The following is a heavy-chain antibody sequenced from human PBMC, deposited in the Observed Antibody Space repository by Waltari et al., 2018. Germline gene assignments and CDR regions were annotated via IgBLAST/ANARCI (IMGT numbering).Heavy chain of an antibody. CDR2: VSGGSSYL. Sequence: EVQLVESGGGLVKPGGSLRLSCAPSGFPCSSYKRNWVRQAPGKGLEWISSVSGGSSYLNYADSVKGRFTISRDNAKNSVYLQLNSLRAEDTAVYYCARDMGWELSPLDYWGLGTLVTVSS. J-gene: IGHJ4*02. CDR1: GFPCSSYK. V-gene: IGHV3-21*01. D-gene: IGHD1-26*01. CDR3: ARDMGWELSPLDY.